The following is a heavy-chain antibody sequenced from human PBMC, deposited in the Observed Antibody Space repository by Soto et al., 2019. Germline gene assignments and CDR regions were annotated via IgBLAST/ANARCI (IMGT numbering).Heavy chain of an antibody. CDR1: GYTFTGYG. CDR3: GRRIGSPDVYLDF. V-gene: IGHV1-18*01. CDR2: INAYNDNT. J-gene: IGHJ4*02. Sequence: QVQLVQSGTEVKRPGASVKVSCKASGYTFTGYGISWVRQAPGQGLEWMGRINAYNDNTDYAQKFQGRVTLTTDTSTSTAYMELRSLISDDTAVYYCGRRIGSPDVYLDFWGQGTLVTVSS.